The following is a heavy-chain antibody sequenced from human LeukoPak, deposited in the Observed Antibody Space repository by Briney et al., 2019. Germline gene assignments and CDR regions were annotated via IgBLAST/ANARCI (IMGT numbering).Heavy chain of an antibody. D-gene: IGHD4-17*01. V-gene: IGHV3-30*18. CDR2: ISYDGSNK. CDR3: AKEPGDYVSLYYFDY. J-gene: IGHJ4*02. Sequence: GGSLRLSCAASGFTFSSYAMSWVRQAPGKGLEWVAVISYDGSNKYYADSVKGRFTISRDNSKNTLYLQMNSLRAEDTAVYYCAKEPGDYVSLYYFDYWGQGTLVTVSS. CDR1: GFTFSSYA.